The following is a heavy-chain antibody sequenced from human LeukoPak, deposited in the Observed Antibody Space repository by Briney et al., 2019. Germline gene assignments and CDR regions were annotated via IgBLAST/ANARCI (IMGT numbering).Heavy chain of an antibody. J-gene: IGHJ4*02. CDR1: GGSISSSSYY. CDR2: IYYSGST. V-gene: IGHV4-39*01. CDR3: ASVQWLVRAFDY. Sequence: SETLSLTCTVSGGSISSSSYYWGWIRQPPGKGLEWTGSIYYSGSTYYNPSLKSRVTISVVTSKNQFSLKLSSVTAADTAVYYCASVQWLVRAFDYWGQGTLVTVSS. D-gene: IGHD6-19*01.